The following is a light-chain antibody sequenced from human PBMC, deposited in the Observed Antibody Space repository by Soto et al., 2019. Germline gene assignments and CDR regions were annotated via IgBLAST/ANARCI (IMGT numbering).Light chain of an antibody. Sequence: QAVVTQEPSFSVSPGGTVTLTCGLSSGSVSTSYYPSWYQQTPGQAPRTLIYSTNTRSSGVPDRFSGSILGNKAALTITGAQADDESDYYCSSYTSSSPYVFGTGTKVTVL. J-gene: IGLJ1*01. CDR3: SSYTSSSPYV. CDR1: SGSVSTSYY. CDR2: STN. V-gene: IGLV8-61*01.